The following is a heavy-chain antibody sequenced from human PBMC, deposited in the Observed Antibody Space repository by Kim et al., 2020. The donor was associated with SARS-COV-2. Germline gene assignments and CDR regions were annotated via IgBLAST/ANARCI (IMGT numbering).Heavy chain of an antibody. Sequence: GESLKMSCKGSGYSFTSYWIGWVCQMPGKGLEWMGIIYPGDSDTRYSPSFQGQVTISADKSISTAYLQWSSLKASDTAMYYCARGRIAAATSPYNWFDPWGQGTLVTVSS. V-gene: IGHV5-51*01. J-gene: IGHJ5*02. CDR2: IYPGDSDT. CDR3: ARGRIAAATSPYNWFDP. D-gene: IGHD6-13*01. CDR1: GYSFTSYW.